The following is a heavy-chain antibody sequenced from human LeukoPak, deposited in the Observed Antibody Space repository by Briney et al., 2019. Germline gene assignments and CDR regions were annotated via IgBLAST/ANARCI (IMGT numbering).Heavy chain of an antibody. J-gene: IGHJ5*02. CDR3: ARQGFGELPGA. D-gene: IGHD3-10*01. CDR1: GGSISSYY. Sequence: SETLSLTCTVSGGSISSYYWSWIRKPPGKGLEWIGYIYYSGSTNCNSSLKSRVTISVDTSKNQFSLRLSSVTAADTAVYYCARQGFGELPGAWGQGTLVTVSS. V-gene: IGHV4-59*08. CDR2: IYYSGST.